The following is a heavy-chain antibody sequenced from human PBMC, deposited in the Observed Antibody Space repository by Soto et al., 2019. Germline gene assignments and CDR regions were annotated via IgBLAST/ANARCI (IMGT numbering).Heavy chain of an antibody. CDR2: INSDRSST. J-gene: IGHJ6*02. CDR1: GFTFSSYW. CDR3: AKDYCGSEMAFDMDV. V-gene: IGHV3-74*01. D-gene: IGHD3-10*01. Sequence: GGSLRLSCAASGFTFSSYWMHWVRQAPGKGLVWVSRINSDRSSTSYADSVKGRFTISRDNAKNTLYLQMNSLRAEDTAVYYCAKDYCGSEMAFDMDVWGQGTTVTFSS.